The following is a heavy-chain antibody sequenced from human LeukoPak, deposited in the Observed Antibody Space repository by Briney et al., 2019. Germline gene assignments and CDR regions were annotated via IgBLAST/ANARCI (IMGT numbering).Heavy chain of an antibody. D-gene: IGHD1-14*01. CDR1: GFTFSSYA. Sequence: PGRSLRLSCAASGFTFSSYAMHWVRQAPGKGLEWVAVISYDGSNKYYADSVKGRFTISRDNSKNTLYLQMNSLRAEDTAAYYCARGRTHYFDYWGQGTLVTVSS. J-gene: IGHJ4*02. V-gene: IGHV3-30*01. CDR2: ISYDGSNK. CDR3: ARGRTHYFDY.